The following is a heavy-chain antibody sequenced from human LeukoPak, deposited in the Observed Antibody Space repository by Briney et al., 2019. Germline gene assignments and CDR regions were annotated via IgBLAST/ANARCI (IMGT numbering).Heavy chain of an antibody. Sequence: GGSLRLSCEASGFTFDDCAMHWVRQAPGKGLEWVSLISGDGGTTFYADSVKGRFTISRDNSKNSLYLQMNSLRTEDTALYYCVKGVAVAGFYNYYYAMDVWGQGTTVTVSS. J-gene: IGHJ6*02. CDR1: GFTFDDCA. V-gene: IGHV3-43*02. CDR2: ISGDGGTT. D-gene: IGHD6-19*01. CDR3: VKGVAVAGFYNYYYAMDV.